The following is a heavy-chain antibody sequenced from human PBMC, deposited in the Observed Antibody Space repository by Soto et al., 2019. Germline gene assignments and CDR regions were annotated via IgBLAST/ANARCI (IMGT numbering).Heavy chain of an antibody. V-gene: IGHV1-69*01. Sequence: QVQLVQSGAEVRKPGSSVRVSCKASGGSFNRHTISWVRQAPGQGLEWMGGIIPIFGTANYAQKFQGRVTITADESTSTAYMELSSLRSEDTAVYYCARGGGAVAGTDPFDYWGQGTLVTVSS. CDR3: ARGGGAVAGTDPFDY. CDR1: GGSFNRHT. J-gene: IGHJ4*02. CDR2: IIPIFGTA. D-gene: IGHD6-19*01.